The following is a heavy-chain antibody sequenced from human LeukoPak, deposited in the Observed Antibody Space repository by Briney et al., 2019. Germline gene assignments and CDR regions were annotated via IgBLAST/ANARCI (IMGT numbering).Heavy chain of an antibody. J-gene: IGHJ4*02. D-gene: IGHD3-10*01. Sequence: ASVKVSCKTSGYTFTDYYMHWVRQAPGQGLEWMGWINPKSGGTNFAQTFQGRVTMTRDTSISTAYMELSRLTSDDTAVYYCSTVAGQGEGELLWFGEGIDYWGQGTLVTVCS. CDR1: GYTFTDYY. CDR2: INPKSGGT. V-gene: IGHV1-2*02. CDR3: STVAGQGEGELLWFGEGIDY.